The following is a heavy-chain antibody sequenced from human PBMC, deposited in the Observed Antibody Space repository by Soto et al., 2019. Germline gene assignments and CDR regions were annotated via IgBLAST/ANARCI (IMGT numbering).Heavy chain of an antibody. D-gene: IGHD6-19*01. V-gene: IGHV3-33*01. CDR2: IWYDGSNK. CDR1: GSNFGSFG. J-gene: IGHJ5*02. CDR3: ARGRSVGGWTFDP. Sequence: GSLRLSCAASGSNFGSFGMHWVRQAPGKGLEWVAFIWYDGSNKYYADSVKGRFTVSRDNSKNSLSLQMNSLRDEDTAVYYCARGRSVGGWTFDPWGKGTPVTVSS.